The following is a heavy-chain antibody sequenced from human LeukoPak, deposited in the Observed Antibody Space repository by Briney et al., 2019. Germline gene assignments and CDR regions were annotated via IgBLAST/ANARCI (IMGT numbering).Heavy chain of an antibody. D-gene: IGHD6-6*01. CDR2: IYYSGST. Sequence: SETLSLTCAVYGGSFSGYYWSWIRQPPGKGLEWIGYIYYSGSTNYNPSLKSRVTISVDTSKNQFSLKLSSVTAADTAVYYCARGQYSSSLAYWGQGTLVTVSS. CDR3: ARGQYSSSLAY. V-gene: IGHV4-59*01. J-gene: IGHJ4*02. CDR1: GGSFSGYY.